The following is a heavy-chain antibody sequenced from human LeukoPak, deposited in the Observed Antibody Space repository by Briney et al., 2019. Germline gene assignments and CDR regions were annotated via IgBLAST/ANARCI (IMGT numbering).Heavy chain of an antibody. J-gene: IGHJ6*03. D-gene: IGHD1-26*01. CDR1: GGSISSGSYY. V-gene: IGHV4-61*02. Sequence: TSQTLSLTCTVSGGSISSGSYYWSWIRQPAGKGLEWIGRIYTSGSTNYNPSLKSRVTISVDTSKNQLSLKLSSVTAADTAVYYCARDSGNYYYYYMDVWGKGTTVTVSS. CDR2: IYTSGST. CDR3: ARDSGNYYYYYMDV.